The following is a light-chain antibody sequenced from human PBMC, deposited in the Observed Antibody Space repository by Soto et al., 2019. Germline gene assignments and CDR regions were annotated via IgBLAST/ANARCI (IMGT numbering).Light chain of an antibody. CDR1: QSIGTY. CDR3: QQYNNWPPTWT. Sequence: EILLTQSPATLSLSRGERSTLXXRASQSIGTYLAWYQQKPGQAPRLLXXGASTRATGIPARFSGSGSGTEFTLTISSLQSEDFAVYYCQQYNNWPPTWTFGQGTKVDIK. CDR2: GAS. J-gene: IGKJ1*01. V-gene: IGKV3-15*01.